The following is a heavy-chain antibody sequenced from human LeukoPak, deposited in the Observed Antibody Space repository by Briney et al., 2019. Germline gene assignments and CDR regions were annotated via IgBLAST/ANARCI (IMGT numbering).Heavy chain of an antibody. D-gene: IGHD2-15*01. CDR2: IYHSGST. CDR1: GGSISSSNW. J-gene: IGHJ4*02. V-gene: IGHV4-4*02. Sequence: SETLSLTCAVSGGSISSSNWWSWVRQPPGKGLEWIGEIYHSGSTNYNPSLKSRVTISVDQSKNQFSLKLNSVTAADTAVYYCARAFLVGYSPEGYFFDYWGQGTLVTVSS. CDR3: ARAFLVGYSPEGYFFDY.